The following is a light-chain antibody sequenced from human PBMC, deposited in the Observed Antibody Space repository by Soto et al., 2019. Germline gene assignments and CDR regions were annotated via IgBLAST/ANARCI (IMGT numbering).Light chain of an antibody. V-gene: IGLV4-60*02. Sequence: QSVLTQSSSASASLGSSVKLTCALSTGHRSYSIAWHQQQPGKAPRYLMYLEGSGSSNRESGVPERFSGSSSGADRYLSISNLQYEDEADYYCETWDANTRVFGGGTKVTVL. J-gene: IGLJ3*02. CDR1: TGHRSYS. CDR3: ETWDANTRV. CDR2: LEGSGSS.